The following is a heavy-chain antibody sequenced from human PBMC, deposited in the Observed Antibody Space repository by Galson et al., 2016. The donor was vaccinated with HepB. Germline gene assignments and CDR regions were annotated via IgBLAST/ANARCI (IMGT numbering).Heavy chain of an antibody. J-gene: IGHJ5*01. CDR3: AGESPIGTGWFDS. D-gene: IGHD1-1*01. CDR2: IYHTGST. Sequence: SETLSLTCAVSGGSMTSNNWWSWVRQSPGKGLEWIGEIYHTGSTQYNPSLKSRVTISLDKSKNLFSLNLISMTAADTAVYFCAGESPIGTGWFDSWGQGTLVTVSS. CDR1: GGSMTSNNW. V-gene: IGHV4-4*02.